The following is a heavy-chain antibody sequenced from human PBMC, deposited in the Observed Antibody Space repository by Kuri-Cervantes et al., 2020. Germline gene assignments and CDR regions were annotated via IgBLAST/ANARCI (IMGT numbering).Heavy chain of an antibody. CDR3: ARGALGRSNGSPGL. D-gene: IGHD1-26*01. CDR2: INNDGSTT. V-gene: IGHV3-74*01. Sequence: GESLKISCAASGFTFSSYWMVWIRQAPGMGLVWVSRINNDGSTTTYTDSVRGRFTISRDNAKSTLYLQMNSLRAEDTAVYYCARGALGRSNGSPGLWGQGTLVTVSS. CDR1: GFTFSSYW. J-gene: IGHJ4*02.